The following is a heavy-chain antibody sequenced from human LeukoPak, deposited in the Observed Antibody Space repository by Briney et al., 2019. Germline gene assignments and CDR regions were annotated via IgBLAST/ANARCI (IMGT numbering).Heavy chain of an antibody. CDR1: GGSISGGGYY. J-gene: IGHJ6*03. Sequence: SQTLSLTCTVSGGSISGGGYYWSWIRQHPGKGLEWIGYIYCSGSTYYNPSLKSRVTISVDTSKNQFSLKLSSVTAADTAVYYCARGSQASLYYYYYYMEVWGKGTTVTVSS. V-gene: IGHV4-31*03. CDR2: IYCSGST. CDR3: ARGSQASLYYYYYYMEV.